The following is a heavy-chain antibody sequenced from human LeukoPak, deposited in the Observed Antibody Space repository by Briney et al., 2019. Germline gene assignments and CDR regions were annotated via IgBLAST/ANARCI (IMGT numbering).Heavy chain of an antibody. CDR3: ARETIPEYDYVWGSYRFIDAFDI. D-gene: IGHD3-16*02. J-gene: IGHJ3*02. CDR2: INPNSGGT. Sequence: GASVKVSCKASGYTFTGYYMHWVRQAPGQGLEWMGWINPNSGGTNYAQKFQGRVTMTRDTSISTAYMELSRLRSDDTAVYYCARETIPEYDYVWGSYRFIDAFDIWGQGTMVTASS. CDR1: GYTFTGYY. V-gene: IGHV1-2*02.